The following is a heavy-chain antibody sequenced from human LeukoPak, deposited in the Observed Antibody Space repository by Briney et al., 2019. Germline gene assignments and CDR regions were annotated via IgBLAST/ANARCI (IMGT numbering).Heavy chain of an antibody. Sequence: SETLSLTCTVSGGSISSGSYYWSWIQQPAGKGLEWIGRIYTSGSTNYNPSLKSRVTISVDTSKNQFSLKLSSVTAADTAVYYCARDASSSSIDYWGQGTLVTVSS. CDR3: ARDASSSSIDY. CDR2: IYTSGST. V-gene: IGHV4-61*02. CDR1: GGSISSGSYY. D-gene: IGHD6-6*01. J-gene: IGHJ4*02.